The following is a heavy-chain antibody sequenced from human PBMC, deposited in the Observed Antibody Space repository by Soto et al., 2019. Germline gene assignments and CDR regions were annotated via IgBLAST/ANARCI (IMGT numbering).Heavy chain of an antibody. Sequence: SVKVSCKASGGTFSSYAISWVRQAPGQGLEWMGGIIPIFGTANYAQKFQGRVTITADESTSTAYMELSSLRSEDTAVYYCARGRNYCTNGVCHILYYYYGMDVWGQGTKVTVYS. V-gene: IGHV1-69*13. CDR2: IIPIFGTA. CDR3: ARGRNYCTNGVCHILYYYYGMDV. D-gene: IGHD2-8*01. CDR1: GGTFSSYA. J-gene: IGHJ6*02.